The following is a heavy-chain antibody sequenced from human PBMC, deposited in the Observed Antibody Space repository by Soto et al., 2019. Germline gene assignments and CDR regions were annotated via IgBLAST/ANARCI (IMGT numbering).Heavy chain of an antibody. D-gene: IGHD3-22*01. Sequence: QVQLVESGGGVVQPGGSLRLSCGASGFTFRSYAMHWVRQTPGKGLEWVAVISYDGSNKHHADSVKGRFSISRDNAKNMLYLQMDSLSSEDTAVYYCVRSMIIVVRLIGLDYWGQGTLVTVSS. CDR2: ISYDGSNK. CDR3: VRSMIIVVRLIGLDY. V-gene: IGHV3-30-3*01. CDR1: GFTFRSYA. J-gene: IGHJ4*02.